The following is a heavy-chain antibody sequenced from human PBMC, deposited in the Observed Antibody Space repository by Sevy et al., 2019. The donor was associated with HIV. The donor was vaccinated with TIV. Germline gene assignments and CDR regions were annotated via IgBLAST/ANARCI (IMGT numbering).Heavy chain of an antibody. CDR2: ISFSGGST. V-gene: IGHV3-23*01. CDR3: AKDRVSGTYYTGDFDY. Sequence: GGSLRLSCAASGFTFGTYAMTWVRQAPGKGLEWVSVISFSGGSTYYADSVKGRFTISRDNSKNTLYLQMISLRAEDTAVYYCAKDRVSGTYYTGDFDYWGQGTLVTVSS. J-gene: IGHJ4*02. D-gene: IGHD3-10*01. CDR1: GFTFGTYA.